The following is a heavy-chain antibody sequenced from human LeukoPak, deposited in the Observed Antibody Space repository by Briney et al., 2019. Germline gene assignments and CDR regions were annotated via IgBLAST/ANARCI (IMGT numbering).Heavy chain of an antibody. CDR1: GFPLTTYA. CDR3: ARDVGYSSGWYDYYYGVDV. V-gene: IGHV3-30-3*01. D-gene: IGHD6-19*01. Sequence: GGSLRLSCAASGFPLTTYAMHWVRQAPGKGLEWVTVISYDGSNNYYADSVRGRFTISRDNSKNTLYLQMNSLRTEDTAVYYCARDVGYSSGWYDYYYGVDVWGQGTTVTVSS. J-gene: IGHJ6*02. CDR2: ISYDGSNN.